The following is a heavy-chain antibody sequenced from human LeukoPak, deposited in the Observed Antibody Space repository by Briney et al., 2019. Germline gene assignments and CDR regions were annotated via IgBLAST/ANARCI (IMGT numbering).Heavy chain of an antibody. V-gene: IGHV5-51*01. J-gene: IGHJ4*02. CDR3: ALQYSGSYCDY. CDR2: IYPGDSDT. Sequence: GESLQISCKGSGYSFTNYWIGWVRQMPGKGLGWMGIIYPGDSDTRYSPSFQGQVIISADKSISTAYLQWSSLKASDTAMYYCALQYSGSYCDYWGQGTLVTVSS. D-gene: IGHD1-26*01. CDR1: GYSFTNYW.